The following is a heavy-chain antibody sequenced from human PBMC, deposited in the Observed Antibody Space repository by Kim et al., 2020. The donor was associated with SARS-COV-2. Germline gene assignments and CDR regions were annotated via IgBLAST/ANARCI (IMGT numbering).Heavy chain of an antibody. CDR3: ARPYSGSYYAGIDY. Sequence: GGSLRLSCAASGFTFSSYGMHWVRQAPGKGLEWVAVISYDGSNKYYADSVKGRFTISRDNSKNTLYLQMNSLRAEDTAVYYCARPYSGSYYAGIDYWVQGTLVTVSS. CDR2: ISYDGSNK. J-gene: IGHJ4*02. D-gene: IGHD1-26*01. V-gene: IGHV3-30*03. CDR1: GFTFSSYG.